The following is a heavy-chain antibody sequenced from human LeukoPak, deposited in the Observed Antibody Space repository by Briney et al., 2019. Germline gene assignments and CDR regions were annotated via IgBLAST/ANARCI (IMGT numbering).Heavy chain of an antibody. J-gene: IGHJ6*03. CDR3: ARASDSIFSYYYHMDL. V-gene: IGHV4-4*07. Sequence: SETLSLTCTVSGASVSEYYWSWVRQPAGKGLEWIGRIFTTGSTDYNPSLKSRVTMSRDRSKNQLFLTLPSVTAADTAVYYCARASDSIFSYYYHMDLWGKGITVTVSS. CDR2: IFTTGST. D-gene: IGHD3-3*02. CDR1: GASVSEYY.